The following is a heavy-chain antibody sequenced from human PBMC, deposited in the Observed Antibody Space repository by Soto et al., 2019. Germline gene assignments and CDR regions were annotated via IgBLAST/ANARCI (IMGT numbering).Heavy chain of an antibody. D-gene: IGHD2-15*01. Sequence: GESLKISCKASGYRFTNYWIAWVRQMPGKGLEWMGIIYPADSDTRYSPSFQGQVTISADKSISTAYLQWSSLKASDTAMYYCARPIYCSGGSCSSYWGQGTLVTVSS. CDR3: ARPIYCSGGSCSSY. CDR1: GYRFTNYW. CDR2: IYPADSDT. V-gene: IGHV5-51*01. J-gene: IGHJ4*02.